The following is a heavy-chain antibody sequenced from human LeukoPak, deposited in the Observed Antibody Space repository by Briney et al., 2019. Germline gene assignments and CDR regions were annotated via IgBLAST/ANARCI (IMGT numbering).Heavy chain of an antibody. Sequence: GGSLRLSCAASGVTLSSYVMSWLRQAPGKGVEWVSYISSSSSTIYYADSVKGRFTISRDNAKNLLYLQMNSLRAEDTAVYSCARDPRYYFDYWGQGTLVTVSS. V-gene: IGHV3-48*01. CDR3: ARDPRYYFDY. CDR1: GVTLSSYV. CDR2: ISSSSSTI. J-gene: IGHJ4*02. D-gene: IGHD4-17*01.